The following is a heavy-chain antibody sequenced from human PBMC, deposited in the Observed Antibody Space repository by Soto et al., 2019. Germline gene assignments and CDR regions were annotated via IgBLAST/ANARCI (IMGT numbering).Heavy chain of an antibody. CDR1: GFTFSSYG. Sequence: GGSLRLSCAASGFTFSSYGMHWVRQAPGKGLEWVAVISYDGSNKYYADSVKGRFTISRDNSKNTLYLQMNSLRAEDSAVYYCAKDMTTFYFQHGGQGTLVTVSS. V-gene: IGHV3-30*18. CDR3: AKDMTTFYFQH. J-gene: IGHJ1*01. D-gene: IGHD1-1*01. CDR2: ISYDGSNK.